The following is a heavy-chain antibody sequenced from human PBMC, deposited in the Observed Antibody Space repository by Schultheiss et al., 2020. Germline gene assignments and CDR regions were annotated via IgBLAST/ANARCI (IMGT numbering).Heavy chain of an antibody. D-gene: IGHD6-6*01. Sequence: SETLSLTCSVSGGSVSSGTNYWSWFRQPAGKQLEWIGRVSTTGNTNYNPSLKSRVTMSVDTSKNHFSLRLSSVSAADTALYFCAKRTAVGSYNWFDAWGQGTRGTVYS. CDR1: GGSVSSGTNY. CDR2: VSTTGNT. J-gene: IGHJ5*02. CDR3: AKRTAVGSYNWFDA. V-gene: IGHV4-61*02.